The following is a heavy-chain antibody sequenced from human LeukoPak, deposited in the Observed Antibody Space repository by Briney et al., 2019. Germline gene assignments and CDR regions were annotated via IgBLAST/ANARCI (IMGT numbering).Heavy chain of an antibody. Sequence: SETLSLTCTVSGGSISSYYWSWIRQPPGKGLEWIGYIYYSGGTNYNPSLKSRVTISVDTSKNQFSLKLSSVTAADTAVYHCARFSASATDYDYVWGSYRDNWFDPWGQGTLVTVSS. V-gene: IGHV4-59*08. CDR1: GGSISSYY. CDR3: ARFSASATDYDYVWGSYRDNWFDP. CDR2: IYYSGGT. J-gene: IGHJ5*02. D-gene: IGHD3-16*02.